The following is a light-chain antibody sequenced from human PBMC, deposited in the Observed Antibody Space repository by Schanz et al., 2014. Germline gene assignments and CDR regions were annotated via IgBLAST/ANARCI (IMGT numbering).Light chain of an antibody. Sequence: QSALTQPASVSGSPGQSITISCTGTSSDIGNYDYVSWYRQHPGKAPKLIIYDVGDRPSGVSNRFSGSKSDNTASLTISGLQAEDEADYYCSSYGGISNYVFGTGTKLTV. J-gene: IGLJ1*01. CDR2: DVG. CDR3: SSYGGISNYV. CDR1: SSDIGNYDY. V-gene: IGLV2-14*03.